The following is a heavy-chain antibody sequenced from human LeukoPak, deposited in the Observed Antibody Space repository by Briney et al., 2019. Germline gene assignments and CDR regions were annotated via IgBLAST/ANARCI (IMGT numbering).Heavy chain of an antibody. Sequence: SMKVSCKASGDTLSGYYIHWVRQAPGQGLEWMGGIIPIFGTANYAQKFQGRVTITADESTSTAYMVLSSLTSKDTAVYYCARDSGGEIDWGQGTLVTVSS. CDR3: ARDSGGEID. V-gene: IGHV1-69*13. CDR2: IIPIFGTA. CDR1: GDTLSGYY. D-gene: IGHD3-10*01. J-gene: IGHJ4*02.